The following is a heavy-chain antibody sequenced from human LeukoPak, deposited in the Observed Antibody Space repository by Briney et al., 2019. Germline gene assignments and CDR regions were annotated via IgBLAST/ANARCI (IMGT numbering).Heavy chain of an antibody. CDR2: INSDSGKT. CDR1: GYSFTGYY. V-gene: IGHV1-2*02. CDR3: ARDQGDYYCTSTTCSGGAFDF. Sequence: ASVKVSCTASGYSFTGYYLNWVRQAPGQGLEWMGWINSDSGKTKYAQKFQGRVTMTRDTSISTAYMELSSLISDDMAVYYCARDQGDYYCTSTTCSGGAFDFWGQGTMVTVSS. J-gene: IGHJ3*01. D-gene: IGHD2-2*01.